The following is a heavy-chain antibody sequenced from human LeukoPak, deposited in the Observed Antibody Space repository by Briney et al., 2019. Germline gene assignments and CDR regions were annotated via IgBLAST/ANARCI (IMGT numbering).Heavy chain of an antibody. J-gene: IGHJ4*02. CDR3: AKDAQRGFDYSNSLEY. D-gene: IGHD4-11*01. CDR2: IWSDGSNK. V-gene: IGHV3-33*06. CDR1: GFTFSHYG. Sequence: GGSLRLSCAASGFTFSHYGLHWVRQAPGKGLEWVAVIWSDGSNKYYADSVKGRFTTSRDDSKKTLYLQMSSLRGEDTAVYYCAKDAQRGFDYSNSLEYWGQGTLVTVSS.